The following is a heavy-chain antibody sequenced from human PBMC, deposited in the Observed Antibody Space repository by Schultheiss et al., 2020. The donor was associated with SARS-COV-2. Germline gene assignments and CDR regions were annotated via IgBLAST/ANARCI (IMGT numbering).Heavy chain of an antibody. CDR1: GFTFSDYY. CDR3: ARDVLAAAGTSTSLGY. CDR2: ISSSSSYT. Sequence: GGSLRLSCAASGFTFSDYYMSWIRQAPGKGLEWVSYISSSSSYTNYADSVKGRFTISRDNSKNTLYLQMNSLRIEDTAVYYCARDVLAAAGTSTSLGYWGQGTLVTVSS. V-gene: IGHV3-11*06. J-gene: IGHJ4*02. D-gene: IGHD6-13*01.